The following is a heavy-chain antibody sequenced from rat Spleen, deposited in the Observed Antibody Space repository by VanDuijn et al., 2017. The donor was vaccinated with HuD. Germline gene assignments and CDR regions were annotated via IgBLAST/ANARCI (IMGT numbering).Heavy chain of an antibody. D-gene: IGHD1-11*01. CDR3: ARRHYGYTDYFDY. CDR1: GFTFSDYN. V-gene: IGHV5S10*01. J-gene: IGHJ2*01. Sequence: EVQLVESGGGLVRPGRSLKLSCAASGFTFSDYNMAWVRQAPKKGLEWVATIIYDASRTYYRDSVKGRFTISRDNAKSTLFLQMDSLRSEDTATYYCARRHYGYTDYFDYWGQGVMVTVSS. CDR2: IIYDASRT.